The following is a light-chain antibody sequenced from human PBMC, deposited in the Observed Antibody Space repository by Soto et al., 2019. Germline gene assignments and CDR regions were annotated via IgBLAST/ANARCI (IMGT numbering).Light chain of an antibody. CDR2: DAS. V-gene: IGKV1-5*01. Sequence: DIQMTQSPSTLSASVGDRVTITCRASQSISYWLAWYQQNLGRAPRLLIYDASSLESGVPSRFSGSGYGTDFTLAISLLQPEDFATYYCQQYNTYSSLTFGGGTKVDIK. CDR3: QQYNTYSSLT. CDR1: QSISYW. J-gene: IGKJ4*01.